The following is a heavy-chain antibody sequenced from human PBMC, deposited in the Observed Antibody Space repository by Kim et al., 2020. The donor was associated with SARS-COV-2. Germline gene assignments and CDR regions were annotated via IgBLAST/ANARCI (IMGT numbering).Heavy chain of an antibody. Sequence: GGSLRLSCAASGFTLSDYYMDWVRQGPGKGLEWVGRTRNKANSYTTEYAASVKGRFSISRDDSKNSLLLQMNSLKTEDTAVYYCARSIDAAGTSHPNMDV. CDR2: TRNKANSYTT. V-gene: IGHV3-72*01. D-gene: IGHD6-13*01. CDR3: ARSIDAAGTSHPNMDV. J-gene: IGHJ6*01. CDR1: GFTLSDYY.